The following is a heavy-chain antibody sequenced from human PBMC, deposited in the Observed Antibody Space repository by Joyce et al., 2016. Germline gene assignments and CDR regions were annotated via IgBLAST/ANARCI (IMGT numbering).Heavy chain of an antibody. Sequence: EVQLVQSGAEVKKPGESLKISCTGSAYNFASYWCSWVRQMPGKGLEWMGRVDPSDSNVNYSPSFQGRVTISADKSTNTAYIQWSSLKASDTAMYYCARGGVLGSWGQGTLVIVSS. CDR3: ARGGVLGS. V-gene: IGHV5-10-1*03. CDR2: VDPSDSNV. J-gene: IGHJ5*02. D-gene: IGHD3-16*01. CDR1: AYNFASYW.